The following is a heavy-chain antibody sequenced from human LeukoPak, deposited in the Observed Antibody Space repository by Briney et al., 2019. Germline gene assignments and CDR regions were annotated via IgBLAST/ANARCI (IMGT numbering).Heavy chain of an antibody. CDR3: ARRGLDY. Sequence: ASVKVSCKASGYTFTSCGISWVRQAPGQGLEWMGWINTYNGDTNYIQKFQGRVTVTTDTSTTTAYMELRSLRSDDTAVYYCARRGLDYWGQGTLVTVSS. J-gene: IGHJ4*02. V-gene: IGHV1-18*01. CDR2: INTYNGDT. CDR1: GYTFTSCG. D-gene: IGHD3-16*01.